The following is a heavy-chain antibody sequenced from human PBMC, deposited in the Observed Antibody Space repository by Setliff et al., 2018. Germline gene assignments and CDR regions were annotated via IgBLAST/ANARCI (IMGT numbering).Heavy chain of an antibody. CDR3: AGDPPYSGYAFHI. V-gene: IGHV3-33*08. J-gene: IGHJ3*02. CDR2: IWYDGSYT. CDR1: GFTFRTFS. D-gene: IGHD5-12*01. Sequence: GGSLRFSCAASGFTFRTFSMHWVRQAPGKGLEWVAYIWYDGSYTYYTGSVKGRFTISRDNSRNTVYLQMNSLRAEDTAVYYCAGDPPYSGYAFHIWGQGTMVTVS.